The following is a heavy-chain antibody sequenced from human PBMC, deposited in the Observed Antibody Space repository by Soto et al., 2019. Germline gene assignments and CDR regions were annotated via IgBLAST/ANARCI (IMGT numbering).Heavy chain of an antibody. CDR2: IRSKAYGGTT. CDR1: GFTFGDYA. CDR3: VRSPIAVLYYFDY. D-gene: IGHD3-3*02. J-gene: IGHJ4*02. Sequence: PGGSLRLSCTTSGFTFGDYAMSWFRQAPGKGLEWVGFIRSKAYGGTTEYVASVIGRFTISRDDSKSIASLQMNSLKTEDTAVYYCVRSPIAVLYYFDYWGQGALVTVSS. V-gene: IGHV3-49*03.